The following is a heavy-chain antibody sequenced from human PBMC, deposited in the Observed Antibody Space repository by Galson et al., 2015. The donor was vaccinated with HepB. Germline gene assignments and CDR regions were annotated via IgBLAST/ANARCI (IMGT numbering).Heavy chain of an antibody. J-gene: IGHJ4*02. V-gene: IGHV7-4-1*02. CDR1: GYTFNNYG. D-gene: IGHD3-22*01. CDR2: INTNTGNP. Sequence: ASGYTFNNYGINWVRQAPGQGLEWMGRINTNTGNPTYAQGFTGRFVFSLDTSVSTAYLQISSLKAEDTAFYFCARAEGSGYYYVGYWGQGTLVTVSS. CDR3: ARAEGSGYYYVGY.